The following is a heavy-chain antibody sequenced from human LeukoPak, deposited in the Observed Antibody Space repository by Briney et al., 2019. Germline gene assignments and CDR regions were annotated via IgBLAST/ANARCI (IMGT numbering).Heavy chain of an antibody. D-gene: IGHD2-15*01. CDR1: GYSISSGYY. J-gene: IGHJ4*02. Sequence: PSETLSLTCTVSGYSISSGYYWGWIRPPPGKGLEWIGSIYHSGTTYYNPSLKSRVTISVDTSKNQFSLKLSSVTAADTAVYYCARDRAALIGFHYWGQGTPVTVSS. V-gene: IGHV4-38-2*02. CDR2: IYHSGTT. CDR3: ARDRAALIGFHY.